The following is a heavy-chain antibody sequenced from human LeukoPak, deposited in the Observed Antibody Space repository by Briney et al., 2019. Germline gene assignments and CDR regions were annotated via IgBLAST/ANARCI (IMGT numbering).Heavy chain of an antibody. CDR3: ARGISNWFDP. J-gene: IGHJ5*02. CDR1: GGSISSGGYS. CDR2: IYHSGST. D-gene: IGHD3-3*01. V-gene: IGHV4-30-2*01. Sequence: SQTLSLTCAVSGGSISSGGYSWSWIRQPPGKGLEWIGYIYHSGSTYYNPSLKSRVTMSVDRSKNQFSLKLSSVTAADTAVYYCARGISNWFDPWGQGTLVTVSS.